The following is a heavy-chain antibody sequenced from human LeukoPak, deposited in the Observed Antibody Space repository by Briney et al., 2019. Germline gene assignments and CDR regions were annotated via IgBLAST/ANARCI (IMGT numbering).Heavy chain of an antibody. D-gene: IGHD6-19*01. Sequence: ASVKVSCKASGSTFTSYYMHWVRQAPGQGLEWMGIINPSGGSTSYAQKFQGRVTMTRDTSTSTVYMELSSLRSEDTAVYYCAREREAWLVRGWFDPWGQGTLVTVSS. J-gene: IGHJ5*02. CDR2: INPSGGST. CDR1: GSTFTSYY. CDR3: AREREAWLVRGWFDP. V-gene: IGHV1-46*03.